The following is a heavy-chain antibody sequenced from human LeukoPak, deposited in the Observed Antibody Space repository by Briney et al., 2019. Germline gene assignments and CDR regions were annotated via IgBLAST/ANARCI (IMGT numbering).Heavy chain of an antibody. D-gene: IGHD1-26*01. J-gene: IGHJ4*02. CDR2: INHSGST. CDR3: ARGPTVGARAFDY. V-gene: IGHV4-34*01. CDR1: GESFSGYY. Sequence: PSETLSLTCAVYGESFSGYYWSWIRQPPGKGLEWIGEINHSGSTNYNPSLKRRIIISVDTSKNQFSLKLSSVTAADTAVYYCARGPTVGARAFDYWGQGTLVTVSS.